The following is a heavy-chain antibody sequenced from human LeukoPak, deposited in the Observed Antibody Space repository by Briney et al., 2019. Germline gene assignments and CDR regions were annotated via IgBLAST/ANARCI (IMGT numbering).Heavy chain of an antibody. CDR1: GGSISSSSYY. J-gene: IGHJ6*02. Sequence: PSETLSLTCTVSGGSISSSSYYWGWIRQPPGKGLEWIGSIYYSGSTYYNPSLKSRVTISVDRSKNQFSLKLSSVTAADTAVYYCARGVGYCSSTSCYPYYGMDVWGQGTTVTVSS. CDR2: IYYSGST. V-gene: IGHV4-39*07. CDR3: ARGVGYCSSTSCYPYYGMDV. D-gene: IGHD2-2*03.